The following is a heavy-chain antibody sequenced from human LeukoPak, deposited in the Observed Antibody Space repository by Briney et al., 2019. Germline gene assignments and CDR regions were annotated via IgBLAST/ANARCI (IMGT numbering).Heavy chain of an antibody. J-gene: IGHJ4*02. Sequence: SETLSLTCTVSGASISSYYWSWIRQPPGKGLEWIGYIYYSGSTNYNPSLKSRVTISVDTSKNQFSLKLSSVTAADTAVYYCARLAERGFDYWGQGTLVTVSS. CDR3: ARLAERGFDY. CDR2: IYYSGST. D-gene: IGHD5-24*01. V-gene: IGHV4-59*01. CDR1: GASISSYY.